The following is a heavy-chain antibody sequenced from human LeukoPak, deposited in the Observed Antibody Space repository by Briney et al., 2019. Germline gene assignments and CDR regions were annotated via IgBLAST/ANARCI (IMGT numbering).Heavy chain of an antibody. CDR1: GGSISSYY. V-gene: IGHV4-59*01. D-gene: IGHD3-10*01. J-gene: IGHJ5*02. CDR2: IYYSGST. Sequence: NSSETLSLTCTVSGGSISSYYWSWIRQPPGKGLEWIGYIYYSGSTNYNPSLKSRVTISVDTSKNQFSLKLSSVTAADTAVYYCAKSAVRGLEGRFDPWGQGTLVTVSS. CDR3: AKSAVRGLEGRFDP.